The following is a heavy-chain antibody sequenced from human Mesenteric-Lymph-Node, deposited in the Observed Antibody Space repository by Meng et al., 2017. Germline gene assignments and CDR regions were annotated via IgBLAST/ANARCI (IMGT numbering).Heavy chain of an antibody. D-gene: IGHD2-2*01. CDR1: GASVDSGSYH. J-gene: IGHJ4*02. CDR2: MDYRGST. Sequence: QVQLQEPGPGLVKPSETLSLTCTVSGASVDSGSYHWSWVRQPPGKGLEWIGYMDYRGSTFYNPSLKSRVTISVDTSKNQFSLKLSSVTAADTAVYFCARGELLWDYWGQGTLVTVSS. CDR3: ARGELLWDY. V-gene: IGHV4-30-4*01.